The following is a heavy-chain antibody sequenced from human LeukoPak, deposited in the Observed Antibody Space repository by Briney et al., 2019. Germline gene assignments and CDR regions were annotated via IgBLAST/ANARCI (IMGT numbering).Heavy chain of an antibody. Sequence: PGGSLRLSCAASGFTFRSYWMHWVRQAPGKGLEWVSRVIRDGSFTNYADSVKGRFTISRDNVKKTLYLQLSSLRAEDTAVYFCVRDGDDFNFDYWGQGSLVTVSS. CDR1: GFTFRSYW. V-gene: IGHV3-74*01. D-gene: IGHD5-24*01. J-gene: IGHJ4*02. CDR2: VIRDGSFT. CDR3: VRDGDDFNFDY.